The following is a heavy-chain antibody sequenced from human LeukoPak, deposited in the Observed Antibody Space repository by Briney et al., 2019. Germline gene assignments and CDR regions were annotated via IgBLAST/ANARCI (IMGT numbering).Heavy chain of an antibody. D-gene: IGHD2-21*02. CDR1: GFTFSNAW. CDR2: IKSKADGGTT. Sequence: GGSLRLSCAASGFTFSNAWMTWVRQAPGKGLEWVGRIKSKADGGTTDFVAPVKGRFTISRDDSKNTLYLQMNSLKTEGTAVYYCTRVTAYYDYGMDVWGQGTTVTVSS. J-gene: IGHJ6*02. V-gene: IGHV3-15*01. CDR3: TRVTAYYDYGMDV.